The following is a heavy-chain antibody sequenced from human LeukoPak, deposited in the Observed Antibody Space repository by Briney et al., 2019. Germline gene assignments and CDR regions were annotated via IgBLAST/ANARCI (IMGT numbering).Heavy chain of an antibody. CDR3: AREGGYSGYDYDFDY. J-gene: IGHJ4*02. CDR2: IWYDGSNK. V-gene: IGHV3-33*01. D-gene: IGHD5-12*01. Sequence: GRSLRLSCAASGFTFSSYGMHWVRQAPGKGLEWVAVIWYDGSNKYYADSVKGRFTISRDNSKNTLYLQMNSLRAEDTVVYYCAREGGYSGYDYDFDYWGQGTLVTVSS. CDR1: GFTFSSYG.